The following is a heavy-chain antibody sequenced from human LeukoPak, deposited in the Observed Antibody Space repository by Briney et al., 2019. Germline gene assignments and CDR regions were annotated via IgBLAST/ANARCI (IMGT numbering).Heavy chain of an antibody. Sequence: SETLSLTCTVSGDSISSSNYYWGWIRQPPGKGLEWIGSIYYRGTTYYSPSLKSRVTISVDTSMTHFSLRLTSVTAADTAVYYCARHVPEGLAAAGTDYWGQGTLVTVSS. CDR3: ARHVPEGLAAAGTDY. CDR1: GDSISSSNYY. CDR2: IYYRGTT. D-gene: IGHD6-13*01. J-gene: IGHJ4*02. V-gene: IGHV4-39*01.